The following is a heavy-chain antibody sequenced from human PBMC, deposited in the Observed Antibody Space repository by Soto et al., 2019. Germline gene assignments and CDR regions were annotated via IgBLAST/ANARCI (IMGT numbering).Heavy chain of an antibody. CDR3: ARDPLWGTAMVLWYFDL. D-gene: IGHD5-18*01. Sequence: SETLSLTCAVYGGSFSGYYWSWIRQPPGKGLEWIGEINHSGSTNYNPSLKSRVTISVDTSKNQFSLKLSSVTAADTAVYYCARDPLWGTAMVLWYFDLWGRGTLVTVPS. CDR1: GGSFSGYY. CDR2: INHSGST. V-gene: IGHV4-34*01. J-gene: IGHJ2*01.